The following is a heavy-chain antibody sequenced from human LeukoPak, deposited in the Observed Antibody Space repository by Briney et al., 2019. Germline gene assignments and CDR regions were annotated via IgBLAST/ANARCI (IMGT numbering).Heavy chain of an antibody. CDR2: INPNSGGT. J-gene: IGHJ3*02. CDR1: GCPFTHYY. D-gene: IGHD3-22*01. CDR3: ARSRDSRGYPDGFDI. Sequence: GASVKVSCRASGCPFTHYYIHWVRQAPGQGLEWMGWINPNSGGTHYAQKLQDRVTLTRDTSISTAYMDLSRLTSDDTAVYYCARSRDSRGYPDGFDIWGQGTVVTVSA. V-gene: IGHV1-2*02.